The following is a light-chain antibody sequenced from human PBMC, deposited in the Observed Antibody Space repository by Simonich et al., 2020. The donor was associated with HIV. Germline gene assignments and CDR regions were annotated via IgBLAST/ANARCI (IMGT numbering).Light chain of an antibody. V-gene: IGKV3-20*01. CDR3: QQYSSSYFS. J-gene: IGKJ4*01. Sequence: EIVLTQSPATLSLSPGERATLSCRASQSVSSNLAWYQQKPGQTPRLLIYGASTRATGIPDRFSGSGSGTDFTLTISRLEPEDFAVYYCQQYSSSYFSFGGGTTVEIK. CDR1: QSVSSN. CDR2: GAS.